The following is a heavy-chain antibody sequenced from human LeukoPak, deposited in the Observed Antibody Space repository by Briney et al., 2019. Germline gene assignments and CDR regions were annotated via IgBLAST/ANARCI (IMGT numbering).Heavy chain of an antibody. Sequence: SQTLSLTCAISGDSVSSNSAAWNWIRQSPSRGLEWLGRTYYRSKWYNDYAVSVKSRITNNPDPSKNQFSLQLNSVTPEDTAVYYCARDRVVGATIFYYYYYMDVWGKGTTVTVSS. CDR1: GDSVSSNSAA. V-gene: IGHV6-1*01. CDR3: ARDRVVGATIFYYYYYMDV. CDR2: TYYRSKWYN. J-gene: IGHJ6*03. D-gene: IGHD1-26*01.